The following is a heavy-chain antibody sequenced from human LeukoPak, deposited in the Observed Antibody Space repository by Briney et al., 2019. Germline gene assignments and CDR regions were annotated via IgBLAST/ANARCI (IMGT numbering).Heavy chain of an antibody. J-gene: IGHJ4*02. Sequence: GGSLRLSCAASGLTFSSYSMNWVRQAPGKGLEWVSSISSSSSYIYYADSVKGRFTISRDNAKNSLYLQMNSLRAEDTAVYYCAPDVSSGYYYVDWGQGTLVTVSS. CDR1: GLTFSSYS. CDR3: APDVSSGYYYVD. CDR2: ISSSSSYI. V-gene: IGHV3-21*01. D-gene: IGHD3-22*01.